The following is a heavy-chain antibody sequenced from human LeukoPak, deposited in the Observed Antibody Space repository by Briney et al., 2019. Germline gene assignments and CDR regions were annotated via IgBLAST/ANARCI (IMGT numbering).Heavy chain of an antibody. CDR3: ARGGAQGHSYGSNFDN. J-gene: IGHJ4*02. V-gene: IGHV4-59*01. Sequence: SETLSLTCTVSGGSISSYYWSWIRQPPGKGLEWIGYIYYSGSTNYNPSLKSRVTISVDTSKNQFSLKLGSVTAADTAIYYCARGGAQGHSYGSNFDNWGQGTLVAVSS. D-gene: IGHD5-18*01. CDR2: IYYSGST. CDR1: GGSISSYY.